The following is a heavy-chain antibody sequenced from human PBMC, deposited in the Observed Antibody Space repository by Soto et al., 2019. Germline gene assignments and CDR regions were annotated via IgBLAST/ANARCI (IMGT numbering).Heavy chain of an antibody. CDR3: ASWGRDYYYYGMDV. CDR1: GYTFTSYA. D-gene: IGHD3-16*01. V-gene: IGHV1-3*01. CDR2: INAGNGNT. Sequence: QVQLVQSGAEVKKPGASVKVSCKASGYTFTSYAMHWVRQAPGQKLEWMGWINAGNGNTKYSQKFQGRVTITRDTSASTAYMELSSLRSEDTAVYYCASWGRDYYYYGMDVWGQGTTVTVSS. J-gene: IGHJ6*02.